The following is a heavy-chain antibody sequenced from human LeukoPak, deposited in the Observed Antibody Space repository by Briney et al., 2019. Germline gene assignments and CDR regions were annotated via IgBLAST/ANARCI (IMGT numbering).Heavy chain of an antibody. V-gene: IGHV4-38-2*02. CDR3: AREDSGSYPNGDY. D-gene: IGHD1-26*01. Sequence: SETLSLTCTVSGYSFTSGYYWGWIRQPPGKGLEWIGRFYHSGSTYYNPSLKSRVTISVDTSKNHFSLRLSSVTAADTAVYYCAREDSGSYPNGDYWGQGTLVTVSS. J-gene: IGHJ4*02. CDR1: GYSFTSGYY. CDR2: FYHSGST.